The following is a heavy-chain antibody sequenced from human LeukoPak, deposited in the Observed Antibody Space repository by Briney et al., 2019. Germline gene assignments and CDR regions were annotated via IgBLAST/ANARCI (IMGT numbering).Heavy chain of an antibody. D-gene: IGHD5-18*01. CDR3: ARDGGYSYGDLNWFDP. V-gene: IGHV4-30-4*01. J-gene: IGHJ5*02. CDR1: GGSVSSGDSY. Sequence: SETLSLTCNVSGGSVSSGDSYWSWIRQPPGKGLEWIGYIYYSGSTYYNPSLKSRVTISVDTSKNQFSLKLSSVTAADTAVYYCARDGGYSYGDLNWFDPWGQGTLVTVSS. CDR2: IYYSGST.